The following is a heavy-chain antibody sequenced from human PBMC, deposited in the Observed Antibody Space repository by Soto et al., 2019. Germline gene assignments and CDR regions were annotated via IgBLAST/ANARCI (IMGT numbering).Heavy chain of an antibody. CDR2: IIPIFGTP. CDR3: ARDLWELVPAEDDAFDI. CDR1: RGTFGSYA. Sequence: GAAVKVSCKASRGTFGSYAISCVRQAPGQGLEWMGGIIPIFGTPNYAQKFQGRVTITADKSASTAYMELSSLRSEDTAVYYCARDLWELVPAEDDAFDIWGQGTMVTVSS. J-gene: IGHJ3*02. D-gene: IGHD1-26*01. V-gene: IGHV1-69*06.